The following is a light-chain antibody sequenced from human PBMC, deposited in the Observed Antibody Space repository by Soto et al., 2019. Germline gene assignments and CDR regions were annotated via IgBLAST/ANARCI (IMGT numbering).Light chain of an antibody. V-gene: IGLV2-11*01. Sequence: QLVLTQPRSVSGSPGQSVTISCIGSSSAVGGYNYVSWYQQHPGKAPKVMIYDVTRRPAGVPDRFSGSKSGNTASLTISGLQAEDEADYYCCSYAGSYSDVFGTGTKLTVL. CDR1: SSAVGGYNY. CDR2: DVT. J-gene: IGLJ1*01. CDR3: CSYAGSYSDV.